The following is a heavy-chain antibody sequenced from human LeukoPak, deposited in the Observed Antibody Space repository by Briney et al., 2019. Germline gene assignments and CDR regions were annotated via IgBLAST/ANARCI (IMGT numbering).Heavy chain of an antibody. J-gene: IGHJ4*02. CDR2: IRSDGSNK. CDR1: GFTFSSYG. D-gene: IGHD1-1*01. Sequence: PGGSLRLSCAASGFTFSSYGMHWVRQAPGKGLKWVAFIRSDGSNKYYADSVKGRFTISRDNAKNSLFLQMNSLRAEDTALYYCARGSSLTTATSALFESWGQGSLVTVSS. V-gene: IGHV3-30*02. CDR3: ARGSSLTTATSALFES.